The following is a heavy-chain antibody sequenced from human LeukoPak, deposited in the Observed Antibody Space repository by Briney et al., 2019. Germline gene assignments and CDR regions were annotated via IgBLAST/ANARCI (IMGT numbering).Heavy chain of an antibody. CDR2: ISAYNGNT. Sequence: ASVKVSCKASGYTFTGYGISWVRQAPGQGLEWMGWISAYNGNTNYAQKLQGRVTMTTDTSTSTAYMELRSLRSDDTAVYYCARSLYYDFWSGYPTRYYFDYWGQGTLVTVSS. D-gene: IGHD3-3*01. J-gene: IGHJ4*02. CDR1: GYTFTGYG. CDR3: ARSLYYDFWSGYPTRYYFDY. V-gene: IGHV1-18*01.